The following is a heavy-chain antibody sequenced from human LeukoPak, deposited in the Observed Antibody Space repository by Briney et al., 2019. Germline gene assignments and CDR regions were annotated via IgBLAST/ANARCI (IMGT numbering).Heavy chain of an antibody. Sequence: ASVKVSCKASGYTFTGYYMHWVRQAPGQGLEWMGWINPNSGGTNYAQKFQGRVTMTRDTSIGTAYMELSRLRSDDTAVYYCARVRYCSGGSCYFYGYWGQGTLVTVSS. CDR3: ARVRYCSGGSCYFYGY. J-gene: IGHJ4*02. D-gene: IGHD2-15*01. CDR1: GYTFTGYY. CDR2: INPNSGGT. V-gene: IGHV1-2*02.